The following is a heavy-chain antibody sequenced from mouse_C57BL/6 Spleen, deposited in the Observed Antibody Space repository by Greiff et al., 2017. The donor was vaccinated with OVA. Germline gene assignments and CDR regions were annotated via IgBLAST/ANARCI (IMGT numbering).Heavy chain of an antibody. CDR3: ARDCYYGSTNWYFDV. V-gene: IGHV1-54*01. J-gene: IGHJ1*03. CDR2: INPGSGGT. CDR1: GYAFTNYL. Sequence: QVQLQQSGAELVRPGTSVKVSCKASGYAFTNYLIEWVQQRPGQGLEWIGVINPGSGGTTYNEKFKGKATLTADKSSRTAAMQLSNLTSEDSAVYFCARDCYYGSTNWYFDVWGTGTTVTVSS. D-gene: IGHD1-1*01.